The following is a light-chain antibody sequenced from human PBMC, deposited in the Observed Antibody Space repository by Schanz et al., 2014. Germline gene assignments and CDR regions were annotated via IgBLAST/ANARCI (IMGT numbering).Light chain of an antibody. V-gene: IGLV2-14*02. Sequence: QSALTQPASVSGSPGQSITISCTGTSSDVGGYNLVSWYQQHPGKAPKVMIYEGSKRPSGVSNRFSGSKSGNTASLTISGLQPEDEADYYCSSYTSSDNLVFGGGTKLTVL. CDR1: SSDVGGYNL. J-gene: IGLJ3*02. CDR2: EGS. CDR3: SSYTSSDNLV.